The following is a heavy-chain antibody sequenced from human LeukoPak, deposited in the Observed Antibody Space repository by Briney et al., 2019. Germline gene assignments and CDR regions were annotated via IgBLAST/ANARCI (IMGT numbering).Heavy chain of an antibody. V-gene: IGHV1-69*01. CDR3: ATAKVARYDLDSPLGY. Sequence: SVKVSCKASGGTFSSYAISWVRQAPGQGLEWMGGIIPIFGTANYAQRFQGRVTITADESTSTAYMELSSLRSEDTAVYYCATAKVARYDLDSPLGYWGQGTLVTVSS. J-gene: IGHJ4*02. CDR1: GGTFSSYA. CDR2: IIPIFGTA. D-gene: IGHD5-12*01.